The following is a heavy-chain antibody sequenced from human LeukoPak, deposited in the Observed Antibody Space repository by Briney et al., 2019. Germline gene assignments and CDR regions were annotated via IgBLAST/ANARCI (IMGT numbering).Heavy chain of an antibody. V-gene: IGHV3-48*03. CDR3: ARDRGPYCSGGSCYNY. D-gene: IGHD2-15*01. CDR1: GFTFSSYE. J-gene: IGHJ4*02. Sequence: GGSLRLSCAASGFTFSSYEMIWVRQAPGKGLEWVSYIGTSGSSIYYADSVKGRFTISRDNAKNSLYLQMNSLRAEDTAVYYCARDRGPYCSGGSCYNYWGQGTLVTVSS. CDR2: IGTSGSSI.